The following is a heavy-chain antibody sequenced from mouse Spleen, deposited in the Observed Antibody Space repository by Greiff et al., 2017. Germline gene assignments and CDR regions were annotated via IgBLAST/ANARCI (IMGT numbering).Heavy chain of an antibody. D-gene: IGHD2-4*01. CDR2: IHPNSGST. J-gene: IGHJ2*01. CDR3: ARGGYDYDGDYFDY. CDR1: GYTFTSYW. V-gene: IGHV1-64*01. Sequence: VQLQQPGAELVKPGASVKLSCKASGYTFTSYWMHWVKQRPGQGLEWIGMIHPNSGSTNYNEKFKSKATLTVDKSSSTAYMQLSSLTSEDSAVYYCARGGYDYDGDYFDYWGQGTTLTVSS.